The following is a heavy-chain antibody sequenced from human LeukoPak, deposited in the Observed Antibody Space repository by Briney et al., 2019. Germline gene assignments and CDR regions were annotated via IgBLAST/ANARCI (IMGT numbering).Heavy chain of an antibody. Sequence: SQTLSLTCTVSSGSISSGGYYWSWIRQHPGKGLEWIGYIYYSGSTYYNPSLKSRVTVSVDTSKNQFSLKLSSVTAADTAVYYCAREQKSYGTATTKTHDAFDIWGQGTMVTVSS. CDR3: AREQKSYGTATTKTHDAFDI. CDR2: IYYSGST. CDR1: SGSISSGGYY. D-gene: IGHD2-21*02. J-gene: IGHJ3*02. V-gene: IGHV4-31*03.